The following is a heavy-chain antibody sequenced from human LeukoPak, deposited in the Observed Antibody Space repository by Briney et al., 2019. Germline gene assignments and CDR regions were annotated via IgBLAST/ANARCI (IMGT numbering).Heavy chain of an antibody. J-gene: IGHJ4*02. D-gene: IGHD1-1*01. Sequence: ASVKVSCKASGYTFTSYAMHWVRQAPGQRLEWMGRINAGNGNTNNSQKFQGRVTLTRDTSASTAYMELSSLRSEDTAVYYCARKPGLGKYYFDHWGQGTLVTVSS. CDR3: ARKPGLGKYYFDH. CDR2: INAGNGNT. V-gene: IGHV1-3*01. CDR1: GYTFTSYA.